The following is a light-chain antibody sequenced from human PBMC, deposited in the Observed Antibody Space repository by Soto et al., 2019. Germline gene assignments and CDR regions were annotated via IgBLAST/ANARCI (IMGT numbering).Light chain of an antibody. J-gene: IGKJ2*01. CDR3: QQYGRSPPFT. CDR2: GAS. Sequence: IVLTQSPGTLSLSPGERATLSCRASQSVSSTYIAWYQQNPGQAPRLLIYGASSRATGIPDRFSGSGSGTDFTLTISRLEPEDFVVYFCQQYGRSPPFTFGQGTKVEMK. V-gene: IGKV3-20*01. CDR1: QSVSSTY.